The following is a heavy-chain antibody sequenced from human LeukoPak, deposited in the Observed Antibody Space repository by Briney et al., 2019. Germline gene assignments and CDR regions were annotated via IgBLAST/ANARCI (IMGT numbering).Heavy chain of an antibody. CDR2: IYYDGTT. CDR3: VRQRLWSDL. D-gene: IGHD4-11*01. V-gene: IGHV4-39*01. J-gene: IGHJ5*02. Sequence: PSETLSLTCTVSSVSITQTNHFWGWIRQPPGKGLEWIGNIYYDGTTYYNPSLKSRVSMSVDTSKKQFALNLNSMTASDTGVYYCVRQRLWSDLWGQGALVIVSS. CDR1: SVSITQTNHF.